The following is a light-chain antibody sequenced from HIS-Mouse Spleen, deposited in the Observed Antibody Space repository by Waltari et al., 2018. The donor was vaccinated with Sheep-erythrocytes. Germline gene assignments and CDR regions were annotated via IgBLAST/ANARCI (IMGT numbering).Light chain of an antibody. CDR2: EDS. Sequence: SYELTQPPSVSVSPGHTARITFPGDALPKKHAYWYQQKSGQAPVLVIYEDSKRPSGIPERFSGSTSGTMATLTISGAQVEDEADYYCYSTDSSGNHWVFGGGTKLTVL. CDR3: YSTDSSGNHWV. V-gene: IGLV3-10*01. CDR1: ALPKKH. J-gene: IGLJ3*02.